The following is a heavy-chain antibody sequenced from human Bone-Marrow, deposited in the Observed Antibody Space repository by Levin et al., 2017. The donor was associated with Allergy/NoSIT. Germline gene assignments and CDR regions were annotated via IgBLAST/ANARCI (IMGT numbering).Heavy chain of an antibody. CDR3: ARSYSSSWNDAFEI. Sequence: ASVKVSCKASGYTFTSYGISWVRQAPGQGLEWMGWISGYNGNTNYAQKVQGRVTMTTDTSTSTAYMELRSLRSDDTAVYYCARSYSSSWNDAFEIWGQGTMVTVSS. D-gene: IGHD6-13*01. V-gene: IGHV1-18*01. J-gene: IGHJ3*02. CDR1: GYTFTSYG. CDR2: ISGYNGNT.